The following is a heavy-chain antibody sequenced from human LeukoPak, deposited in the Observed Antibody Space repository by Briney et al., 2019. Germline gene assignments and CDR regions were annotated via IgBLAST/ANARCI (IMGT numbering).Heavy chain of an antibody. CDR3: ARDGLKSGGFDY. Sequence: SQTLSLTCTVSGGSISSGGYYWSWIRQHPGKGLEWIGYIYYSGSTYYNPSLKSRVTISVDTSKNQFSLKLSSVTAADTAVYYCARDGLKSGGFDYWGQGTPVTVSS. V-gene: IGHV4-31*03. D-gene: IGHD3-10*01. CDR2: IYYSGST. J-gene: IGHJ4*02. CDR1: GGSISSGGYY.